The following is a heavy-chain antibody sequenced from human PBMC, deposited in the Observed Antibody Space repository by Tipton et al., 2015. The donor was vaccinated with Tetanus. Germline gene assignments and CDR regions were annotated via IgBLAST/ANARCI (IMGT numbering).Heavy chain of an antibody. J-gene: IGHJ5*02. CDR2: ISPNSGVT. D-gene: IGHD1-14*01. CDR3: ARVSTITPRPPWFGP. CDR1: GYTFTGHY. Sequence: QSGAEVKRPGASVKVSCKASGYTFTGHYIHWVRQAPGQGLEWMGWISPNSGVTNYGKKFQGRVTMTRDTSITTAYMELSSLTSDDPAVYYCARVSTITPRPPWFGPWGQGTLVTVSS. V-gene: IGHV1-2*02.